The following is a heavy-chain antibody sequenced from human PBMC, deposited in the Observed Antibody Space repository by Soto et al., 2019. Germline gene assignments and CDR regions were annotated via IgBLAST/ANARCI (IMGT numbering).Heavy chain of an antibody. CDR1: GCSISSYY. J-gene: IGHJ3*02. Sequence: PSETLSLTCTFSGCSISSYYWGLIRQPPGKGLEWIGSIYYSGSTYYNPSLKSRVTISVDTSKNQFSLKLSSVTAADTAVYYCARHYNWNHKAFDIWGQGTMVTVSS. V-gene: IGHV4-39*01. CDR3: ARHYNWNHKAFDI. CDR2: IYYSGST. D-gene: IGHD1-20*01.